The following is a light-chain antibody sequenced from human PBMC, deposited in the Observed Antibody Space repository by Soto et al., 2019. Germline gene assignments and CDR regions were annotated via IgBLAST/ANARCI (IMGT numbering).Light chain of an antibody. CDR3: QVWDSSSDRLYV. CDR2: DDS. CDR1: NIGRKS. V-gene: IGLV3-21*02. Sequence: SSELTQPPSVSVAPGQTARITCGGNNIGRKSVHWYQQKPGQAPVLVVYDDSDRPSGNPERFSGSNSGNTATLTISRVEAGDEADYYCQVWDSSSDRLYVVGTGTKLTVL. J-gene: IGLJ1*01.